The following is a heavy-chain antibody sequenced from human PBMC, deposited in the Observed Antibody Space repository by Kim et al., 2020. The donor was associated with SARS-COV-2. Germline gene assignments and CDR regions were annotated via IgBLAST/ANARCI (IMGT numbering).Heavy chain of an antibody. Sequence: PSFQGQVTISADKSISTAYLQWSSLKASDTAMYYCARSLSGYLHDAFDIWGQGTMVTVSS. D-gene: IGHD5-12*01. V-gene: IGHV5-51*01. CDR3: ARSLSGYLHDAFDI. J-gene: IGHJ3*02.